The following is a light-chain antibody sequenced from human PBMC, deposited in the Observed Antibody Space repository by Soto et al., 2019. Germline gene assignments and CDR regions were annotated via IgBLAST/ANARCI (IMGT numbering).Light chain of an antibody. Sequence: QSALTQPPSASGSPGQSVTISCSGSSSDIGGYTYVSWYQHHPGKAPKLMIYEVSKRPSGVPDRFSGSKFGNTASLTVSGLQAEDEADYYCSSFADSNSYVFGTGTKVTVL. V-gene: IGLV2-8*01. CDR2: EVS. CDR1: SSDIGGYTY. CDR3: SSFADSNSYV. J-gene: IGLJ1*01.